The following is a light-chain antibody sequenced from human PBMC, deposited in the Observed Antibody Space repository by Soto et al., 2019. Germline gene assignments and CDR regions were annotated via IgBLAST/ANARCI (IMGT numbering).Light chain of an antibody. CDR3: SSYTSTNTLEV. CDR2: EVS. CDR1: SSDVGGYNY. Sequence: QSALTQPASVSGSPGQSITISCTGTSSDVGGYNYVSWYQQHPGKAPKLMVSEVSDRPSGVSNRFSGSKSGNTASLTISGLQAEDEADYYCSSYTSTNTLEVFGGGTQLTVL. V-gene: IGLV2-14*01. J-gene: IGLJ3*02.